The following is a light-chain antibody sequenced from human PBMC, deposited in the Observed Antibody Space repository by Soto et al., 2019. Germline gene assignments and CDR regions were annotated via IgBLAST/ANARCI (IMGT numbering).Light chain of an antibody. V-gene: IGKV3-15*01. CDR3: QQYNNWPQT. CDR1: QSLRSS. J-gene: IGKJ1*01. Sequence: ETMMTQSPDTLSVSLGERATLSCRASQSLRSSLAWYQQKPGQAPRLLIYDASTRATGIPARFSGCGSGTDFTLTISGLQSEDFAVYYCQQYNNWPQTFGQGTKVEIK. CDR2: DAS.